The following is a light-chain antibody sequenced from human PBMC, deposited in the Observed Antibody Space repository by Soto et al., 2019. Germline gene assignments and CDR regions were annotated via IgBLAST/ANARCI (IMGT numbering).Light chain of an antibody. V-gene: IGLV1-51*01. Sequence: QLVLTQPPSVSAAPGQKVTISCSGSSSNIGYNYVSWYQQLPGTAPKLLIYDNNKRPSGIPDRFSGSKSGTSATLGITGLQTGDEADYYCGTWDTSLSGVVFGGGTKVTVL. CDR3: GTWDTSLSGVV. CDR1: SSNIGYNY. CDR2: DNN. J-gene: IGLJ2*01.